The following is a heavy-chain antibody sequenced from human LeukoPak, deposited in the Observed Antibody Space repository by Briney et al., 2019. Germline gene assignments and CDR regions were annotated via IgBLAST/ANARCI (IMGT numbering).Heavy chain of an antibody. CDR2: INHSGST. Sequence: PSETLSLTCAVYGGSLSGYYWSWIRQPPGKGLEWIGEINHSGSTNYNPSLKSRVTISVDTSKNQFSLKLSSVTAADTAVYYCARGGGRCSSTSCYRGNWFDPWGQGTLVTVSS. D-gene: IGHD2-2*01. V-gene: IGHV4-34*01. CDR3: ARGGGRCSSTSCYRGNWFDP. J-gene: IGHJ5*02. CDR1: GGSLSGYY.